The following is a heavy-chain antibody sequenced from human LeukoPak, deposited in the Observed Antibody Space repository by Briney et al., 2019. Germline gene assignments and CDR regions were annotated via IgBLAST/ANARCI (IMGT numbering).Heavy chain of an antibody. D-gene: IGHD3-10*01. CDR3: AKGFYGSRYWYFDR. CDR1: GFTFSSYG. V-gene: IGHV3-23*01. J-gene: IGHJ2*01. CDR2: IIGSGGST. Sequence: GGSLRLSCAASGFTFSSYGMSWVRQAPGKGLEWVSTIIGSGGSTYDADSVKGRFTISRDNSRNTLYLQMNSLRAEDTDVYYCAKGFYGSRYWYFDRWGRGTLVTVSS.